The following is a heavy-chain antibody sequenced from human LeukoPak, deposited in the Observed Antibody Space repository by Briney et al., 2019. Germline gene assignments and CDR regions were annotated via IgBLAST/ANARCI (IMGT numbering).Heavy chain of an antibody. CDR1: GFTFSSSV. Sequence: GRSLRLSCAASGFTFSSSVMHWVRQAPGKGLEWVAVISYDGSNKYYADSVKGRFTFSRDNPKNTLYLQMNSLRAEDTAVYYCAKEYCSNSICHSLDYWGQGTLVTVSS. CDR3: AKEYCSNSICHSLDY. V-gene: IGHV3-30*18. J-gene: IGHJ4*02. CDR2: ISYDGSNK. D-gene: IGHD2-8*01.